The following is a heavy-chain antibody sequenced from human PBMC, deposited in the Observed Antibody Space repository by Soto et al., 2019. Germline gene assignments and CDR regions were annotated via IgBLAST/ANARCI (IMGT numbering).Heavy chain of an antibody. CDR1: GGSISGYY. D-gene: IGHD4-17*01. CDR3: ARDGGTTVVSRAFDM. Sequence: SETLSLTCTVSGGSISGYYWSWIRQPPGKGLEWIGNIYYSGSTNYNPSLKSRVTISVDTSKNQFSLKLNSVTAADTAVYYCARDGGTTVVSRAFDMWGQGTMVTVSS. J-gene: IGHJ3*02. V-gene: IGHV4-59*01. CDR2: IYYSGST.